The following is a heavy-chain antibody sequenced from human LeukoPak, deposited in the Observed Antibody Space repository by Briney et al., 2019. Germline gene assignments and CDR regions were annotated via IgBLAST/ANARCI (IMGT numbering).Heavy chain of an antibody. CDR1: GYTFTSYA. D-gene: IGHD3-16*01. CDR2: INAGNGNT. CDR3: ARVPLRFGAFDI. J-gene: IGHJ3*02. Sequence: ASVKVSCKASGYTFTSYAMHWVRQAPGQRLEWMGWINAGNGNTKYSQKFQGRVTITRGTSASTAYMELSSLRSEDTAVYYCARVPLRFGAFDIWGQGTMVTVSS. V-gene: IGHV1-3*01.